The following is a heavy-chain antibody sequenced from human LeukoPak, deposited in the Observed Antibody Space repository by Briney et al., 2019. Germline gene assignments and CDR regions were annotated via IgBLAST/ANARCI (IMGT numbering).Heavy chain of an antibody. V-gene: IGHV3-53*01. CDR1: GFSVFSNY. CDR2: SYRRDTT. Sequence: GGSLRLSCAASGFSVFSNYMTWVRQAPGKGLEWVAVSYRRDTTFFADAVKGRFIISTDSSRKTVYLQMNSLRVDDTAMYYCARIYGNSTIADAFDIWGQGTMVIVSS. D-gene: IGHD2-21*01. J-gene: IGHJ3*02. CDR3: ARIYGNSTIADAFDI.